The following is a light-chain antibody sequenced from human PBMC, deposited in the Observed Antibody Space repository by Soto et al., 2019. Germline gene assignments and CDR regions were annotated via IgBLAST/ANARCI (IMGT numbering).Light chain of an antibody. Sequence: QSVLTHPPSASGSPGQSLTISCTGSSSDVGDSNYVSWYQQHPGKAPKLMIYEVSKRPSGVPDRFSGSKSGNTASLTVSGLQAEDEANYYCSSYAGTNNFVVFGGGTKLTVL. CDR3: SSYAGTNNFVV. CDR1: SSDVGDSNY. J-gene: IGLJ2*01. CDR2: EVS. V-gene: IGLV2-8*01.